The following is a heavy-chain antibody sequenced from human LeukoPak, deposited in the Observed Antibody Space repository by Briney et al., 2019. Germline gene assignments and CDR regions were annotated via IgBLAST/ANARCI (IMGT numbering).Heavy chain of an antibody. J-gene: IGHJ4*02. V-gene: IGHV4-39*01. CDR3: GRLFDS. CDR2: INYSGTT. CDR1: GGAIISDNFY. Sequence: SETLSLTCTVSGGAIISDNFYWGWVRQPPGKGLEWVGSINYSGTTYYNPSLRSRLSISVDTSRAQFFLRLNSVTAADTAVYYCGRLFDSWGQGILVTVSS.